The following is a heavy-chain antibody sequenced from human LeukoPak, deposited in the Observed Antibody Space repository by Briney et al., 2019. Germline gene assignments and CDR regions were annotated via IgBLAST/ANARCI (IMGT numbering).Heavy chain of an antibody. J-gene: IGHJ4*02. Sequence: ASVKVSCKASGYTFTGYYMHWVRQAPGQGLEWMGWINPNSGGTNYAQKFQGRVTMTRDTSISTAYMELSRLRSDDTAVYYCARELEVVRGVIIVSTFDYWGQGTLVTVSS. CDR3: ARELEVVRGVIIVSTFDY. CDR1: GYTFTGYY. D-gene: IGHD3-10*01. V-gene: IGHV1-2*02. CDR2: INPNSGGT.